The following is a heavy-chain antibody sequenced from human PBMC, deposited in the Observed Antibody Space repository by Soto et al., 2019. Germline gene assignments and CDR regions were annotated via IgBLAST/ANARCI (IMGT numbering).Heavy chain of an antibody. CDR3: ARAEAYSNYPAR. D-gene: IGHD4-4*01. V-gene: IGHV4-34*01. CDR2: INQSGRT. CDR1: GVSISTYY. J-gene: IGHJ4*02. Sequence: SETLSLTCSVSGVSISTYYWTWIRQPPGKGLELIGEINQSGRTNYNPSLKSRVTISVDTPKNQFSLRLNSVTAADTAVYYCARAEAYSNYPARWGQGTLVTVSS.